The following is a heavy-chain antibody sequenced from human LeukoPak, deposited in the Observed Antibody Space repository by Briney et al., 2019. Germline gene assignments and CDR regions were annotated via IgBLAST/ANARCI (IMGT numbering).Heavy chain of an antibody. D-gene: IGHD2-21*02. CDR1: GYSIGSGYF. Sequence: PSETLSLTRTVPGYSIGSGYFWGWVRLPPGLAPQWIGSIYYSGAKHYNPSLESRLTMSVDTSRNQLSLRFSSVTAADTALYYCARGLLGYHTVFDSWGQGTLVTVSS. J-gene: IGHJ4*02. V-gene: IGHV4-38-2*02. CDR2: IYYSGAK. CDR3: ARGLLGYHTVFDS.